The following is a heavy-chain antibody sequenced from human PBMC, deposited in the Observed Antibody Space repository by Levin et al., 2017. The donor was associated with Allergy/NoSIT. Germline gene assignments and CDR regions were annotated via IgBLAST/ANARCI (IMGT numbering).Heavy chain of an antibody. CDR2: ISGGGGSA. J-gene: IGHJ4*02. V-gene: IGHV3-23*01. D-gene: IGHD3-22*01. Sequence: GGSLRLSCAASGFTFSSYAMSWVRQAPGKGLEWVSTISGGGGSAYYADSVKGRFSISRDNSKNTLYLQMNSLRDEDTAVYYCAKASGYDSSGYPRPASDYWGQGTLVTVSS. CDR1: GFTFSSYA. CDR3: AKASGYDSSGYPRPASDY.